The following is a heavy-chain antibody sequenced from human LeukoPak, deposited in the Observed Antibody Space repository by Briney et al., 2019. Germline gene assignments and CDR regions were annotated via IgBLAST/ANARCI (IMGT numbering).Heavy chain of an antibody. CDR3: ARGYYLGYCSGGSCLPTPLAEYFQH. D-gene: IGHD2-15*01. V-gene: IGHV3-30*04. Sequence: PGGSLRLSCAASGFTFSSYAMHWVRQAPGKGLEWVAVISYDGSNKYYADSVKGRFTISRDNSKNTLYLQMNSLRAEDTAVYYCARGYYLGYCSGGSCLPTPLAEYFQHWGQGTLVTVSS. CDR2: ISYDGSNK. J-gene: IGHJ1*01. CDR1: GFTFSSYA.